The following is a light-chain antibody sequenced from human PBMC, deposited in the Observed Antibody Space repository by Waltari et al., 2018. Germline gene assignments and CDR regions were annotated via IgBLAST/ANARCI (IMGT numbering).Light chain of an antibody. J-gene: IGLJ3*02. CDR2: KGS. Sequence: SYELTQPSSVSVSPGQTAPITCSGDVLAKKYGRWLQQKPGQAPVVVNYKGSERPSGIPERFSGSDSGATVTLTITGAQFEDEADYYCYSTADNNWVFGGGTKLTVL. CDR3: YSTADNNWV. V-gene: IGLV3-27*01. CDR1: VLAKKY.